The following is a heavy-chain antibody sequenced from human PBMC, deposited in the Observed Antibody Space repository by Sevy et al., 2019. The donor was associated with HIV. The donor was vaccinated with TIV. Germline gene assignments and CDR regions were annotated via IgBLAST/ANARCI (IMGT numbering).Heavy chain of an antibody. CDR1: GNTLTEVS. D-gene: IGHD3-22*01. CDR2: FDPEDGET. Sequence: ASVKVSCKVSGNTLTEVSMHWVRQAPGKGLEWMAGFDPEDGETIYAQKFEGRVTLTEDTSTDTSYMELSSLRSEDTAVYYCASSRDYYDNSGHNFDYWGQGILVTVSS. CDR3: ASSRDYYDNSGHNFDY. V-gene: IGHV1-24*01. J-gene: IGHJ4*02.